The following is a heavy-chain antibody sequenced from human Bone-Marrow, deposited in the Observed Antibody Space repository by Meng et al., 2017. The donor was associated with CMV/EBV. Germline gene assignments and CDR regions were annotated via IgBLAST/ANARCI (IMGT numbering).Heavy chain of an antibody. Sequence: ESLKISCTVSGGSISSSSYYWGWIRQPPGKGLEWIGSIYYSGSTYYNPSLKSRVTISVDTSKNQFSLKLSSVTAADTAVYYCARLPYSSSSYIDYWGQGTLVTVSS. D-gene: IGHD6-6*01. CDR2: IYYSGST. CDR3: ARLPYSSSSYIDY. CDR1: GGSISSSSYY. J-gene: IGHJ4*02. V-gene: IGHV4-39*01.